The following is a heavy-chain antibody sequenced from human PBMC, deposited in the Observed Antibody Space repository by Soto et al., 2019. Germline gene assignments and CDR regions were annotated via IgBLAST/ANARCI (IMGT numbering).Heavy chain of an antibody. CDR2: INHSGST. CDR1: GGSFSGYY. Sequence: PSETLSLTCAVYGGSFSGYYWSWIRQPPGKGLEWIGEINHSGSTNYNPSLKSRVTISVGTSKNQFSLKLSSVTAADTAVYYCARGVYYSYCWFDPWGQGTLVTVSS. V-gene: IGHV4-34*01. D-gene: IGHD2-21*01. J-gene: IGHJ5*02. CDR3: ARGVYYSYCWFDP.